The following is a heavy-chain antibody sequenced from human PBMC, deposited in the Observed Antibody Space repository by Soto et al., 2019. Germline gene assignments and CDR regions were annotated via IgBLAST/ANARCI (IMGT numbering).Heavy chain of an antibody. J-gene: IGHJ4*02. CDR1: GASITQYY. V-gene: IGHV4-59*01. D-gene: IGHD6-13*01. CDR3: ARGGGSPSHNHEFDF. Sequence: QVQLQESGPGLVKPSETLSLTCTVSGASITQYYWNWIRQSPGKGLEWIVSVSSTGSTVFNPSLTSRVTVSXDXSKXQFSLPLNSVTAADTAVYYCARGGGSPSHNHEFDFWGQGTLVTVSS. CDR2: VSSTGST.